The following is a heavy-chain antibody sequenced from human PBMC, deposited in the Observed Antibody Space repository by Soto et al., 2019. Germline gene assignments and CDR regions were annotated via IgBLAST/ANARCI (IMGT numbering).Heavy chain of an antibody. V-gene: IGHV3-21*01. D-gene: IGHD2-15*01. CDR1: GFTFSSYS. Sequence: GGSLRLSCAASGFTFSSYSMNWVRQAPGKGLEWVSSISSSSSYIYYADSVKGRFTISRDNAKNSLYLQMNSLRAEDTAVYYCARDTIVVVVAATLCDAFDIWGQGTMVTVSS. CDR2: ISSSSSYI. J-gene: IGHJ3*02. CDR3: ARDTIVVVVAATLCDAFDI.